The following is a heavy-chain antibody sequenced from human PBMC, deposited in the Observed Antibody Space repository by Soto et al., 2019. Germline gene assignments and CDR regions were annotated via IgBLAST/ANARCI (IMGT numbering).Heavy chain of an antibody. CDR1: GFIFSSYA. V-gene: IGHV3-23*01. CDR2: ISGSGGST. CDR3: AKVAKSGVVIEYFDS. D-gene: IGHD3-3*01. J-gene: IGHJ4*02. Sequence: PGGSLRLSCSTSGFIFSSYAIHWIRQAPGEGQGLRRGLEWVSAISGSGGSTYYADSVRGRFTISRDNSKNTLYLQMDTLRADDTAVYYCAKVAKSGVVIEYFDSWGQGSLVTVSS.